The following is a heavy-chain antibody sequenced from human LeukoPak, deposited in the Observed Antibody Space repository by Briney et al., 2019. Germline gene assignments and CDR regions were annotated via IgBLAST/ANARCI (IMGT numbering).Heavy chain of an antibody. CDR1: GFTFSSYA. D-gene: IGHD3-22*01. J-gene: IGHJ4*02. V-gene: IGHV3-23*01. CDR3: AKGRNYYDSSGTNS. Sequence: GGSLRLSCAASGFTFSSYAMSWVRQAPGKGLEWASAISGSGGSTYYADSVKGRFTISRDNSKNTLYLQMNSLGAEDTAVYYCAKGRNYYDSSGTNSWGQGTLVTVSS. CDR2: ISGSGGST.